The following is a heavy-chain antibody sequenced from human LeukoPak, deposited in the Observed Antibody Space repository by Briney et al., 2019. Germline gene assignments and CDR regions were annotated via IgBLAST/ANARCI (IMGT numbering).Heavy chain of an antibody. D-gene: IGHD4-17*01. V-gene: IGHV3-33*01. CDR2: IWFDGTNE. CDR3: AREYDYGDPNWYFDL. Sequence: GRSLRLSCAASGFTFSNYGMHWVRQAPGKGLEWVATIWFDGTNENFADSVKGRFTISRDNSENTLYLQMNSLRAEDTAVYYCAREYDYGDPNWYFDLWGRGTLVTVSS. J-gene: IGHJ2*01. CDR1: GFTFSNYG.